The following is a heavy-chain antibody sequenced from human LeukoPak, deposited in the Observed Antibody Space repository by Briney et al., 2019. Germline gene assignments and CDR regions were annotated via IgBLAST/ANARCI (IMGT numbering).Heavy chain of an antibody. Sequence: GASVKVSCKASGHTFTTYYMNWVRQAPGQGLEWMGIINPSGGSTSYAQKFQGGVTMTRDTSTSTVYMELSSLRSEDTAVYYCARAYDSSGYYFDHWGQGTLVTVSS. V-gene: IGHV1-46*01. CDR1: GHTFTTYY. J-gene: IGHJ4*02. CDR2: INPSGGST. D-gene: IGHD3-22*01. CDR3: ARAYDSSGYYFDH.